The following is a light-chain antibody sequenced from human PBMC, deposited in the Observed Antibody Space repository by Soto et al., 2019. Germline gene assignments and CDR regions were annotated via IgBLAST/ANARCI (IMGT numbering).Light chain of an antibody. V-gene: IGKV4-1*01. CDR1: QSVLYSSTNKNY. Sequence: DIVMTQSPDSLAVSLGERATINCKSSQSVLYSSTNKNYLVWYQQKPGQPPKLLIYWASTRESGVPDRFSGSGSGTDFTLTISSLQAEDVAVYYCQQYYNTPWTFGQGTKVEIK. CDR2: WAS. CDR3: QQYYNTPWT. J-gene: IGKJ1*01.